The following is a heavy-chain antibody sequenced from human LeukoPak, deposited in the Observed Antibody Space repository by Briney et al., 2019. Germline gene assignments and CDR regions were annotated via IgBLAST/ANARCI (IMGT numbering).Heavy chain of an antibody. CDR3: TRGDLPGPYYAFWSGILRQTDKLHAIPYFFDY. D-gene: IGHD3-3*01. CDR2: IIPILGIT. J-gene: IGHJ4*02. CDR1: GGTFSNYT. V-gene: IGHV1-69*02. Sequence: ASVKVSCKASGGTFSNYTISWVRQAPGQGLGWMGRIIPILGITNYAQKFQDRVTITADKSTSTAYMELSSLRSDDTAVYYCTRGDLPGPYYAFWSGILRQTDKLHAIPYFFDYWGRGTLVTVSS.